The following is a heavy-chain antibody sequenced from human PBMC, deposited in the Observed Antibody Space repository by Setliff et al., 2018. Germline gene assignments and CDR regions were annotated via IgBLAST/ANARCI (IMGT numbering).Heavy chain of an antibody. CDR2: INPDNGDT. CDR1: GYAFFGYF. Sequence: ASVKVSCKASGYAFFGYFMNWVRQAPGRGLEWMGWINPDNGDTHYAEKFQGRVTMTRDTSISTAYMELSSLRSDDTAIYYCASAVWEFLYWGQGARGTVS. J-gene: IGHJ4*01. CDR3: ASAVWEFLY. D-gene: IGHD1-26*01. V-gene: IGHV1-2*02.